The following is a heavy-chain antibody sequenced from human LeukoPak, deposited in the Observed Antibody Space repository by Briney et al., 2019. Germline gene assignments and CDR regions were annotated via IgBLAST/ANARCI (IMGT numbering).Heavy chain of an antibody. CDR2: ISGSGGST. V-gene: IGHV3-23*01. CDR1: GFTFSSYA. D-gene: IGHD6-13*01. J-gene: IGHJ4*02. CDR3: AQAGASIAAAGLDY. Sequence: GGSLRLSCAASGFTFSSYAMSWVRQAPGKGLEWVSAISGSGGSTYYADSVKGRFTISRDNSKNTLYLQMNSLRAEDTAVYYCAQAGASIAAAGLDYWGQGTLVTVSS.